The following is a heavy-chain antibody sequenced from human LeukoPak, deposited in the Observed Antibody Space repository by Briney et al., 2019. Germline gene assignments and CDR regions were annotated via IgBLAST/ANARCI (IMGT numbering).Heavy chain of an antibody. CDR2: ISYDGSKK. J-gene: IGHJ3*02. V-gene: IGHV3-30*18. CDR3: AKEYDRVHDAFDI. D-gene: IGHD3-9*01. Sequence: PGGSLRLSCVVSGFTFSSNHWVRQAPGKGLEWVAVISYDGSKKYYADSMKGRFTISRDSSKNTLSLQMNSLRAEDTAVYYCAKEYDRVHDAFDIWGQGTMVTVSS. CDR1: GFTFSSN.